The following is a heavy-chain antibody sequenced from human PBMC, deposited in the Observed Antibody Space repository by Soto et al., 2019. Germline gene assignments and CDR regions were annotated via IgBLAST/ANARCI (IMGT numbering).Heavy chain of an antibody. D-gene: IGHD3-3*01. V-gene: IGHV2-5*01. Sequence: QITLKESGPPLVKPTQTLTLTCTLSVFSLSTSGVRVGWFRQPPGTALAWLALIYWNDDKRDTPSLKSRLTIAKDTSQHQVVLTITNMDPVDTGTSYFAQSRLRFLEWFSQGRPNWFGPWGQGTLVTVSS. CDR3: AQSRLRFLEWFSQGRPNWFGP. J-gene: IGHJ5*02. CDR1: VFSLSTSGVR. CDR2: IYWNDDK.